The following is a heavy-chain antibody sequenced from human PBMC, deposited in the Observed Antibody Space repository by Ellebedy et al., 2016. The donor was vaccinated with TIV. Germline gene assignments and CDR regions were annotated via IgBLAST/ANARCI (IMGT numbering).Heavy chain of an antibody. D-gene: IGHD5-12*01. Sequence: AASVKVSCKVSGYTLTELSMHWVRQAPGKGLEWMGGFDPEDGETIYAQKFQGRVTMTEDTSTDTAYMELSSLRSEDTAVYYCATGYSGYVYYYYGMDVWGQGTTVTVSS. CDR1: GYTLTELS. J-gene: IGHJ6*02. CDR2: FDPEDGET. V-gene: IGHV1-24*01. CDR3: ATGYSGYVYYYYGMDV.